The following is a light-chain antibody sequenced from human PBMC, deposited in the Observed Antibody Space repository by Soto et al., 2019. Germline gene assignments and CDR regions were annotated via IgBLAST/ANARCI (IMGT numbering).Light chain of an antibody. J-gene: IGKJ1*01. CDR2: GAS. CDR3: QKYNSASWT. V-gene: IGKV3-15*01. CDR1: QSVSSN. Sequence: EIVLTQSPGTLSLTPGERATLSCRASQSVSSNLAWYQQKPGQAPRLLIYGASTRATGIPARFSGSGSGTEFTLTISSLQPEDVASYYCQKYNSASWTFGQGTKVDIK.